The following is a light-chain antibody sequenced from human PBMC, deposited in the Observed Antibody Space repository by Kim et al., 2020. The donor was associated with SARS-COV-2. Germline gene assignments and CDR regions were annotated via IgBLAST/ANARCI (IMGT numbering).Light chain of an antibody. CDR2: KAS. J-gene: IGKJ1*01. Sequence: DIQMTQSPSTLSASVGDRVTITCRASQTISTLLAWYQQKPGKAPNLLIYKASNLETGVPSRFSGSGSGTEFTLTINSLQPDDFATYYCQQYNTYWTFGQGTKVDIK. CDR3: QQYNTYWT. V-gene: IGKV1-5*03. CDR1: QTISTL.